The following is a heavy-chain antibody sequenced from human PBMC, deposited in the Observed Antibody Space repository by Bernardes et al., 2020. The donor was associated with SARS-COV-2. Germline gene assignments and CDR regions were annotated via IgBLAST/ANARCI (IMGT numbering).Heavy chain of an antibody. J-gene: IGHJ5*01. V-gene: IGHV3-33*01. CDR3: ARAYSFDTWFFDS. CDR2: IWYDGSKD. D-gene: IGHD4-4*01. CDR1: GFTLSSDA. Sequence: GGSLRLSCAASGFTLSSDAMHWVRQAPGKRLEWVAAIWYDGSKDYYAGSVKGRFTISRDTSKNTLYLQMNSLRAEDTAVYYCARAYSFDTWFFDSWGQGTLVTVSS.